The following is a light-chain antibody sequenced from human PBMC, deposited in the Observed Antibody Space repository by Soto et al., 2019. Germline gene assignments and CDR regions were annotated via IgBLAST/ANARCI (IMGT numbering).Light chain of an antibody. CDR3: QQGYTSPRT. V-gene: IGKV1-39*01. CDR2: GVS. CDR1: ETINKY. J-gene: IGKJ1*01. Sequence: IQMTQSPSSLSASIGDRVNITCRASETINKYLTWHQQKPGKAPKVLIFGVSTLQSGVPSRFSGSGSGTDFTLTISSLHPEDSATYFCQQGYTSPRTFGQGTKVEIQ.